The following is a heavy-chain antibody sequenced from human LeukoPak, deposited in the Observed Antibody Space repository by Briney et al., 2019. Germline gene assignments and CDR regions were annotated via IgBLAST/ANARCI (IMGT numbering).Heavy chain of an antibody. Sequence: RASVKVSCKASGYTFTSYGISWVRQAPGQGLEWMGWISAYTGNTNYAQKLQGRVTMTSDTSTSTAYMELRSLRSDDTAVYYCAREEDWHIYYDSSGYYYFDYWGQGTLVTVSS. CDR1: GYTFTSYG. CDR2: ISAYTGNT. V-gene: IGHV1-18*01. D-gene: IGHD3-22*01. J-gene: IGHJ4*02. CDR3: AREEDWHIYYDSSGYYYFDY.